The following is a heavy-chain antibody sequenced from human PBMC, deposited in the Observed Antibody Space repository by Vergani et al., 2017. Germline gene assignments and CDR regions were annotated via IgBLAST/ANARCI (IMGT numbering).Heavy chain of an antibody. Sequence: QVQLQESGPGLVMPSQTLSLTCTVSGGSISSGSYYWSWIRQPAGKGLEWIGRIYTSGSTNYNPSLKSRVTISVDTSKNQFSLKLSSVTAADTAVYYCARSSLSSTYNWFDPWGQGTLVTVSS. CDR3: ARSSLSSTYNWFDP. D-gene: IGHD6-13*01. CDR1: GGSISSGSYY. CDR2: IYTSGST. J-gene: IGHJ5*02. V-gene: IGHV4-61*02.